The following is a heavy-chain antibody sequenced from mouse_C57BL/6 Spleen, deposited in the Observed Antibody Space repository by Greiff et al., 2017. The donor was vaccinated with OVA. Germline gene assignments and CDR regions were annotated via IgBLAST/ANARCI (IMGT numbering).Heavy chain of an antibody. D-gene: IGHD2-4*01. CDR3: ARYDYDDGAWFAY. CDR1: GYTFTNYW. Sequence: QVQLQQSGAELVRPGTSVKMSCKASGYTFTNYWIGWAKQRPGHGLEWIGDIYPGGGYTNYNEKFKGKATLTADKSSSTAYMQFSSLTSEDSAIDYCARYDYDDGAWFAYWGQGTLVTVSA. J-gene: IGHJ3*01. CDR2: IYPGGGYT. V-gene: IGHV1-63*01.